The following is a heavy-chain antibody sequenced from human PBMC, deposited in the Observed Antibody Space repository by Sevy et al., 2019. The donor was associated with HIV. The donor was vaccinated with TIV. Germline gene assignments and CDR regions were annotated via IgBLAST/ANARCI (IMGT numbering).Heavy chain of an antibody. CDR1: GFTFSSYW. CDR2: INSDGSST. Sequence: GGSLRLSCAASGFTFSSYWMHWVRQAPGKGLVWVSRINSDGSSTSYADSVKGRLTISRDNAKNTLYLQMNSLRAEDTAVYYCARVSPVSYYGMDVWGQGTTVTVSS. V-gene: IGHV3-74*01. CDR3: ARVSPVSYYGMDV. J-gene: IGHJ6*02.